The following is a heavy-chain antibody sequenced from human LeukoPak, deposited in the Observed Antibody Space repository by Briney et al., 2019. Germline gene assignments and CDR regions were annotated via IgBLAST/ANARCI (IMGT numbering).Heavy chain of an antibody. CDR2: ISSSSSYI. J-gene: IGHJ4*02. D-gene: IGHD5-18*01. Sequence: GGSLRLSCAASGFTFSSYSMNWVRQAPGKGLEWVSSISSSSSYIYYADSVKGRFTISRDNAKNSLYLQMNSLRAEDTAVYYCARERRGYSYGGPLWGQGTLVTVSS. V-gene: IGHV3-21*01. CDR1: GFTFSSYS. CDR3: ARERRGYSYGGPL.